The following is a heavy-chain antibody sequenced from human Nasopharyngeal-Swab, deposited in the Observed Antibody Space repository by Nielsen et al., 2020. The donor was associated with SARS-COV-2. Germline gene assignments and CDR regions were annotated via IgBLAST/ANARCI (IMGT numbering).Heavy chain of an antibody. CDR3: ARDFRSGEATQDY. V-gene: IGHV3-33*01. Sequence: GESLKISCAASGFTFSSYGMHWVRQAPGKGLEWVSVIWYDGSKKYYAESVKGRFTISRDNSKNTLYLQMNSLRAEDTAVYYCARDFRSGEATQDYWGQGTLVTVSS. D-gene: IGHD1-1*01. J-gene: IGHJ4*02. CDR2: IWYDGSKK. CDR1: GFTFSSYG.